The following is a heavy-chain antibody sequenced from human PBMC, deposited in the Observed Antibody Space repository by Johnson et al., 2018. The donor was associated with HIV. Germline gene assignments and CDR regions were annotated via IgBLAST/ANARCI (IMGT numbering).Heavy chain of an antibody. V-gene: IGHV3-23*04. CDR3: ALEAVRSTDAFDI. CDR2: ISVSGDST. Sequence: VQLVESGGGVVRPGGSLRLSCAASGFTFSNYAMTWVRQSPGKGLEWVSTISVSGDSTYYADSVKGRFTISREKSKNTLYVQMNSLRAEDTAVYYCALEAVRSTDAFDIWGQGTMVIVSS. CDR1: GFTFSNYA. D-gene: IGHD3-10*01. J-gene: IGHJ3*02.